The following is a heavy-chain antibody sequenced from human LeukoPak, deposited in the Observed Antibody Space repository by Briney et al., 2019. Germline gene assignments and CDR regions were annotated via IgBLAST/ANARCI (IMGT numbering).Heavy chain of an antibody. CDR1: GFTFSSYS. Sequence: GGSLRLSCAASGFTFSSYSMNWVRQAPGKGLEWVSSISNSSSYIYYADSVKGRFTISRDNAKNSLYLQMNSLRAEDTAVYYCARAKGRSSPVNPWGQGTLVTVSS. J-gene: IGHJ5*02. CDR2: ISNSSSYI. D-gene: IGHD6-13*01. CDR3: ARAKGRSSPVNP. V-gene: IGHV3-21*01.